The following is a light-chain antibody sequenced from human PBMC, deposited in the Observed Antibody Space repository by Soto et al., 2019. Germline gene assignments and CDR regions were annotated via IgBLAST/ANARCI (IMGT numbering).Light chain of an antibody. CDR3: QQYSTYPWT. CDR1: QTISTL. Sequence: DIQMTQSPSTLSASVGDRVTITCRASQTISTLLAWYQQRPGKAPNLLIYKASSLESGVPSRFSGSGSGTDFTLTISSLQPDDFATYFCQQYSTYPWTSGQGTKVEVK. V-gene: IGKV1-5*03. J-gene: IGKJ1*01. CDR2: KAS.